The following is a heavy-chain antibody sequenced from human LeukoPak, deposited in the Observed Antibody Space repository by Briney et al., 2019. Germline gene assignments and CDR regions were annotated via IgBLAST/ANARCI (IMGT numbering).Heavy chain of an antibody. D-gene: IGHD6-13*01. CDR3: ARVQDGSSWYEYFQH. CDR2: ISGSSTYI. CDR1: GFTFRTYS. Sequence: GGSLRLSCVASGFTFRTYSMNWVRQAPGKGLEWASSISGSSTYIYYADSVKGRFTISRDNAKNSLFLQMNSLRAEDTAVYYWARVQDGSSWYEYFQHWGQGTLVTVSS. J-gene: IGHJ1*01. V-gene: IGHV3-21*01.